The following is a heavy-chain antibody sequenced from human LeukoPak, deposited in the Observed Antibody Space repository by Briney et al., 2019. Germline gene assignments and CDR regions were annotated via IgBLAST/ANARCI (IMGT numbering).Heavy chain of an antibody. V-gene: IGHV4-39*01. Sequence: SETLSLTCTASSCSISSRSYYWGWIRQPPGKGREGIGSIYYSGSTYYNPSLKSRVTISVDTSKNQFSLKLSSVTAADTAVYYCARRALYCSGGSCYPYYFDYWGQGTLVTVSS. CDR3: ARRALYCSGGSCYPYYFDY. D-gene: IGHD2-15*01. CDR2: IYYSGST. CDR1: SCSISSRSYY. J-gene: IGHJ4*02.